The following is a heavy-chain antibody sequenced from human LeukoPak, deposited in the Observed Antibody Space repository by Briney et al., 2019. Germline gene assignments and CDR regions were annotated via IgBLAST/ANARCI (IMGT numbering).Heavy chain of an antibody. J-gene: IGHJ6*03. CDR2: IRYDGSNK. Sequence: PGGSLRLSCAASGFTFSSYGMHWVRQAPGKGLEWVAFIRYDGSNKYYADSVKGRFTISRDNSKNTLYLQMNSLRAEDTAVYYCAKADIAAAGTAYYYYMDVWGKGTTVTVSS. D-gene: IGHD6-13*01. CDR1: GFTFSSYG. V-gene: IGHV3-30*02. CDR3: AKADIAAAGTAYYYYMDV.